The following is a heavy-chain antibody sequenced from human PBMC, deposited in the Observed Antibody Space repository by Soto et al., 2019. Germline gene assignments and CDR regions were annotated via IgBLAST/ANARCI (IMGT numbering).Heavy chain of an antibody. V-gene: IGHV3-23*01. CDR3: GKGCCCIAAPTEVGPTYYYYYYMDV. CDR2: ISGSGGST. CDR1: GFTFSSYA. D-gene: IGHD6-6*01. J-gene: IGHJ6*03. Sequence: GGSLRLSCAASGFTFSSYAMSWVRQAPRKGLEWVSAISGSGGSTYYADSVKGRFTISRDNSKNTLYLQMNSLRAEDTAVYYCGKGCCCIAAPTEVGPTYYYYYYMDVWGKGTTVTVSS.